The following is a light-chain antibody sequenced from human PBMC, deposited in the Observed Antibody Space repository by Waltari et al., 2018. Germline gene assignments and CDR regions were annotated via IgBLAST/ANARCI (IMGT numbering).Light chain of an antibody. CDR3: SAWDDSLHGWV. CDR2: GNH. J-gene: IGLJ3*02. Sequence: QPLLTQPPSASGTPGQRVTLACSRSRSNIGGNTVSWYKQLPGAAPKLLIYGNHQRPSGVPDRFSGSKSGTSASLAISGLQTEDEADYYCSAWDDSLHGWVFGGGTGLTVL. CDR1: RSNIGGNT. V-gene: IGLV1-44*01.